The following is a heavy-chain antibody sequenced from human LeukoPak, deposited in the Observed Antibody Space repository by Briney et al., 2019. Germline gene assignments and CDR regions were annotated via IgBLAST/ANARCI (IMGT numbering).Heavy chain of an antibody. D-gene: IGHD6-13*01. CDR2: ISAYNGNT. CDR1: GYTFTSYG. CDR3: ARDGIAAANRAVFDP. J-gene: IGHJ5*02. V-gene: IGHV1-18*01. Sequence: ASVKVSCKASGYTFTSYGISWVRQAPGQGREWMGWISAYNGNTNYAQKLQGRVTMTTDTSTSTAYMELRSLRSDDTAVYYCARDGIAAANRAVFDPWGQGTLATVSS.